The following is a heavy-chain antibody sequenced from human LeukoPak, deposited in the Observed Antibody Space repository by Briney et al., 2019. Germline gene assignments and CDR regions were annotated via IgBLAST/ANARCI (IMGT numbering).Heavy chain of an antibody. V-gene: IGHV4-59*01. Sequence: PSETLSLTCTVSGGSISSYCWSWSRQPPGKGLEWIGYINYSESTNYNPSLKSRLTISVDTSKNQFSLKLSSVTAADTAVYYCARARFLSGSYYPSYYYYYMDVWGKGTTVTVSS. J-gene: IGHJ6*03. CDR1: GGSISSYC. D-gene: IGHD1-26*01. CDR3: ARARFLSGSYYPSYYYYYMDV. CDR2: INYSEST.